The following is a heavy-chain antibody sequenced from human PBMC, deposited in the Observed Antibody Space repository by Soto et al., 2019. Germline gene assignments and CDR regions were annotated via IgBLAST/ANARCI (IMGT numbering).Heavy chain of an antibody. CDR3: AKGLGYCSTTSCFIFDY. J-gene: IGHJ4*02. D-gene: IGHD2-2*01. V-gene: IGHV3-23*01. Sequence: GGSLRLSCAASGFTFSSYAMSWVRQAPGKGLEWVSAISGSGGSTYYADSVKGRFTISRDNSKNTLYLQMNSLRAEDTAVYYCAKGLGYCSTTSCFIFDYWGQGTLVTVSS. CDR2: ISGSGGST. CDR1: GFTFSSYA.